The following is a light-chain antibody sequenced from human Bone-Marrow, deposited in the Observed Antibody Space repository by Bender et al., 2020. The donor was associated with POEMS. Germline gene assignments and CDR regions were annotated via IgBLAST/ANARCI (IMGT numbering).Light chain of an antibody. CDR3: GTWDNSLSAYV. V-gene: IGLV2-8*01. CDR1: SSDVGDYNS. J-gene: IGLJ1*01. CDR2: EVN. Sequence: QSALTQPPSASGSSGHSVTISCAGTSSDVGDYNSVSWYQQHPGKAPRLMIYEVNERPSGIPDRFSGSKSGTSATLGITGPQTGDEADYYCGTWDNSLSAYVFGTGTKVTVL.